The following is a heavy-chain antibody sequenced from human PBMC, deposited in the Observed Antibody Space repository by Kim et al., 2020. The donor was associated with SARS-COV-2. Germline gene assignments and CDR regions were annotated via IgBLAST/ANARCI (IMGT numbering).Heavy chain of an antibody. CDR2: MCDDGSNT. CDR1: GFTFSSYG. V-gene: IGHV3-33*01. Sequence: GGSLRLSCAASGFTFSSYGMHWVRQAPGKGLAWVAVMCDDGSNTNYADSVKGRFTISRDNSKNTLYLQMNSLRAEDTAVYYCARGPTISVYDSYGMDVWGQGTTVTVSS. J-gene: IGHJ6*02. CDR3: ARGPTISVYDSYGMDV. D-gene: IGHD1-26*01.